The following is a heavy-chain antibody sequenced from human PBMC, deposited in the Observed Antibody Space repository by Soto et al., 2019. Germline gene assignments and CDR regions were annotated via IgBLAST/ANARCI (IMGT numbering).Heavy chain of an antibody. V-gene: IGHV4-61*01. CDR2: IYFTGGT. CDR1: GGAVSSGTYY. CDR3: TRGPPRVQWFDP. J-gene: IGHJ5*02. Sequence: SETLSLTCTVSGGAVSSGTYYWSWIRQPPGKRLEWIGHIYFTGGTNYNPSLKSRVTMSLDTSRNQFSLKLSSVTAADTAVYYCTRGPPRVQWFDPWGLGTLVTVSS.